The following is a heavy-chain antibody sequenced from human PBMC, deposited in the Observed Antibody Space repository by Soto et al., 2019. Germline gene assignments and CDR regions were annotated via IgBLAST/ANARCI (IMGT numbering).Heavy chain of an antibody. CDR2: IYYSGSS. V-gene: IGHV4-59*12. CDR1: GGSISGYY. CDR3: ARGPKFLLRYFDWLPYYFFP. J-gene: IGHJ5*02. Sequence: PSETLSLTCTVSGGSISGYYWSWIRQPPGKGLEWIAYIYYSGSSNSNPSLKSRITISVDTSNNQFSLKLSSVTAADTAVYYCARGPKFLLRYFDWLPYYFFPWGPVILFTFSS. D-gene: IGHD3-9*01.